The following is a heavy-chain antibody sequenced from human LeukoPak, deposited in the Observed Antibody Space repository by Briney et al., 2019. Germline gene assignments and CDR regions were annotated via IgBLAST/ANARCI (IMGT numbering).Heavy chain of an antibody. CDR2: INPSGGST. D-gene: IGHD6-13*01. J-gene: IGHJ3*02. CDR3: AKDEGIAAAVSAFDI. Sequence: ASVKVSCKASGYTFTSYYMHWVRQAPGQGLEWMGIINPSGGSTSYAQKFQGRVTMTRDTSISTAYMELSRLRSDGTAVYYCAKDEGIAAAVSAFDIWGQGTMVTVSS. CDR1: GYTFTSYY. V-gene: IGHV1-46*01.